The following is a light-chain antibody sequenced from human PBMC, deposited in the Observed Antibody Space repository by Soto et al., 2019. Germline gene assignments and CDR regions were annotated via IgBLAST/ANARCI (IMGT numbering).Light chain of an antibody. CDR2: SAS. Sequence: EIVMTQSPATLSVSPGERATLSCRASQRISSNLAWYQQKPGQAPRLLIFSASTRATGIPARFSGSGSGTEFTLTISSLHSEDFAVYYCQHYNNSPFTFGQGTKLEIK. V-gene: IGKV3-15*01. CDR1: QRISSN. CDR3: QHYNNSPFT. J-gene: IGKJ2*01.